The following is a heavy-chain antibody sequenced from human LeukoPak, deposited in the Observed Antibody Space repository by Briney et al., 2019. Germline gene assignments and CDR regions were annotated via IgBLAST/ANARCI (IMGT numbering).Heavy chain of an antibody. D-gene: IGHD3-22*01. CDR1: GYTFTSYY. CDR3: AKEKGYYYDSSGYYFDY. CDR2: INPSGGST. V-gene: IGHV1-46*01. Sequence: GASVKVSCKASGYTFTSYYMHWVRQAPGQGLEWMGIINPSGGSTSYAQKFQGRVTMTRDTSTSTVYMELSSLRSEDTAVYYCAKEKGYYYDSSGYYFDYWGQGTLVTVSS. J-gene: IGHJ4*02.